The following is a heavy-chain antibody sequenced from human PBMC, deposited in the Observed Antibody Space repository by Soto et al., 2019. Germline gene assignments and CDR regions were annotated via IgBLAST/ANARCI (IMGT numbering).Heavy chain of an antibody. V-gene: IGHV3-30-3*01. CDR2: ISYDGSNK. Sequence: QVQLVESGGGVVQPGRSLRLSCGASGLTFSSFAMHWVRQAPGKGLEWVAVISYDGSNKYYADSVKGRFTISRDNSKNTLYLQMNSLRAEDTAVYLCARGVGESRWYGLVDYRGQGTLVTVSS. D-gene: IGHD6-19*01. J-gene: IGHJ4*02. CDR1: GLTFSSFA. CDR3: ARGVGESRWYGLVDY.